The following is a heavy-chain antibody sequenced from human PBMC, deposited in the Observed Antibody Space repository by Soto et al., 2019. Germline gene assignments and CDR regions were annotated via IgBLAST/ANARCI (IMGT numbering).Heavy chain of an antibody. CDR2: IYYSGST. V-gene: IGHV4-31*03. J-gene: IGHJ4*02. D-gene: IGHD6-13*01. Sequence: PSETLSLTCTDSGGSISSGGYYWSWIRQHPGKGLEWIGYIYYSGSTYYNPSLKSRVTISVDTSKNQFSLKLSSVTAADTAVYYCASQGQQEGGVFDYWGQGTLVTVSS. CDR1: GGSISSGGYY. CDR3: ASQGQQEGGVFDY.